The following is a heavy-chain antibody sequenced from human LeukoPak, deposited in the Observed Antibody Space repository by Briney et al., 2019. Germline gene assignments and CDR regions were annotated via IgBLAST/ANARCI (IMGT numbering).Heavy chain of an antibody. V-gene: IGHV1-2*02. CDR2: INQNSGGT. Sequence: APVKVSCKASGYTFIGYYMYWVSQAPGQGPEGRGWINQNSGGTNYARKFQGRATMTRDTSISTAYMELSRLRSDDTAVYYCARKYGDYNAELAFDIWGQGTMVTVSS. J-gene: IGHJ3*02. CDR1: GYTFIGYY. CDR3: ARKYGDYNAELAFDI. D-gene: IGHD4-17*01.